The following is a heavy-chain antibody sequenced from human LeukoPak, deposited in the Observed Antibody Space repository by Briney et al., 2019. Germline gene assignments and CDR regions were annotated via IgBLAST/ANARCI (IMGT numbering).Heavy chain of an antibody. CDR2: IYHSGST. J-gene: IGHJ3*02. D-gene: IGHD5-18*01. CDR3: ARARRYSYVLRDAFDI. Sequence: PSETLSLTCTVSGYSISSGYYWGWIRQPPGKGLEWIGSIYHSGSTYYNPSLKSRVTISVDTSKNQFSLKLSSVTAADTAVYYCARARRYSYVLRDAFDIWGQGTMVTVSS. V-gene: IGHV4-38-2*02. CDR1: GYSISSGYY.